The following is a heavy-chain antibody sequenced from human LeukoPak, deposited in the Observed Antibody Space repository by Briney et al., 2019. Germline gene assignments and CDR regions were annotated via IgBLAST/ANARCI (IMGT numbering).Heavy chain of an antibody. J-gene: IGHJ4*02. V-gene: IGHV3-48*04. Sequence: GGSLRLSCAASGFTFSGYSLNWVRQAPGKGLEWISYISTAGTTVYYADSVKGRFAISRDSAKNSLYLQMNSLRVEDTAVYYCAKDDPGCSSTSCFDYWGQGTLVTVSS. CDR1: GFTFSGYS. CDR3: AKDDPGCSSTSCFDY. CDR2: ISTAGTTV. D-gene: IGHD2-2*01.